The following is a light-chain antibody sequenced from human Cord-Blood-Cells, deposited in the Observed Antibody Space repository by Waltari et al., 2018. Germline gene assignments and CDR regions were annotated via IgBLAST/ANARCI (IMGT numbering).Light chain of an antibody. CDR2: DAS. V-gene: IGKV1-5*01. CDR3: QQYNSYSWT. CDR1: QSISSW. Sequence: DIQMTQSPSTLSASVGDRAPFTCRASQSISSWLAWYQQKPGKAPKLLIYDASSLESRDPSRFSGSGSGTEFSLTISSLQPDDFATYYFQQYNSYSWTFGQGTKVEIK. J-gene: IGKJ1*01.